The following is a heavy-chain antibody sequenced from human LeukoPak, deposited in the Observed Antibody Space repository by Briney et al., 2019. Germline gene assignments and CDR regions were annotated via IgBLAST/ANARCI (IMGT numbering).Heavy chain of an antibody. J-gene: IGHJ4*02. CDR1: EFTFRTYG. Sequence: PGGSLRLSCAASEFTFRTYGMHWVRQSPGKGLEWVAVISYDGSYKFYADSVKGRFTISRDNSKSTLYLQMNSLRAEDTAIYYCAKDRYSSLNEIDYWGQGTLVTVSS. V-gene: IGHV3-30*18. CDR3: AKDRYSSLNEIDY. CDR2: ISYDGSYK. D-gene: IGHD6-19*01.